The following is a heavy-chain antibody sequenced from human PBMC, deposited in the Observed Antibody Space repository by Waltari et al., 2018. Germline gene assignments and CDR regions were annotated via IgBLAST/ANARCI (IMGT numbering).Heavy chain of an antibody. CDR1: GYRITSFV. CDR3: ARDHYDWVGVYYYGMDV. J-gene: IGHJ6*02. CDR2: INTANGNG. V-gene: IGHV1-3*04. D-gene: IGHD3-16*01. Sequence: QVQLVQSGTEVKKPGASVKVSCKASGYRITSFVIHWVRQPHGQRLEWLGWINTANGNGKRSEEVQGRVTFSSDTSASTVYMELSGLRSEDTTVYYCARDHYDWVGVYYYGMDVWGQGTSVTVSS.